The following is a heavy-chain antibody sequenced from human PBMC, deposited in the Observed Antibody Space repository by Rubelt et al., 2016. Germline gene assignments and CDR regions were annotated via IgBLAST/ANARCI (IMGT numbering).Heavy chain of an antibody. CDR3: ARDRTWLVPGLDAFDI. CDR1: GGTFRSYA. J-gene: IGHJ3*02. D-gene: IGHD6-19*01. CDR2: IIPIFGTA. V-gene: IGHV1-69*06. Sequence: QVQLVQSGAEVKKPGSSVKVSCKASGGTFRSYAISWVRQAPGQGLEWMGGIIPIFGTATYAQKFQGRVTMTTDTSTSTAYMELRSLRSDDTAVYYCARDRTWLVPGLDAFDIWGQGTMVTVSS.